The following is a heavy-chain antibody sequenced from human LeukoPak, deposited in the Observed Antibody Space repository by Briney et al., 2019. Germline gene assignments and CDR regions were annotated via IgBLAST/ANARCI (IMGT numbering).Heavy chain of an antibody. D-gene: IGHD3-16*02. CDR1: GYTFTGYY. Sequence: ASVKVSCKASGYTFTGYYMHWVRQAPGQGLEWMGWINPNSGGTNYAQKFQGRVTMTRDTSISTAYMELSRLRSDDTAVYYCARVNHDYVWGGYRPFDYWGQGTLVTVSS. V-gene: IGHV1-2*02. CDR2: INPNSGGT. CDR3: ARVNHDYVWGGYRPFDY. J-gene: IGHJ4*02.